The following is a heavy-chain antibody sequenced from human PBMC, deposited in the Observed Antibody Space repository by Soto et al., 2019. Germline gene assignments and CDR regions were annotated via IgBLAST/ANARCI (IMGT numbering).Heavy chain of an antibody. Sequence: PSETLSLTCTVSGGSISSYYWRCIRQPPGKRLEWIGYTYYSGSTNYNPSLKSRVTISVDTSQNQFSLKLSSVTAADAAVYYCARVRTYCSGGSCYGDASDIWVQGTMATV. J-gene: IGHJ3*02. V-gene: IGHV4-59*01. CDR3: ARVRTYCSGGSCYGDASDI. CDR2: TYYSGST. D-gene: IGHD2-15*01. CDR1: GGSISSYY.